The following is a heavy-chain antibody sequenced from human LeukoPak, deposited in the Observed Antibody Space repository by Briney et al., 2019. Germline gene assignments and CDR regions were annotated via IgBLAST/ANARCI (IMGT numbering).Heavy chain of an antibody. CDR1: GFTFSSYA. D-gene: IGHD4-17*01. CDR2: ISGSGGST. Sequence: GGSLRLSCAASGFTFSSYAMSWVRQAPGKGLEWVSAISGSGGSTYYADSVKGRFTISRDNSKNILYLQMNSLRAEDTAVYYCAKDRGYGDYTRVDDAFDIWGQGTMVTVSS. J-gene: IGHJ3*02. V-gene: IGHV3-23*01. CDR3: AKDRGYGDYTRVDDAFDI.